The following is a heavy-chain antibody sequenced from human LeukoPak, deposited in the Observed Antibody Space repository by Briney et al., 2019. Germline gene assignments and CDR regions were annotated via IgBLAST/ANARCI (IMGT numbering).Heavy chain of an antibody. CDR1: GYTFTGYY. J-gene: IGHJ3*02. CDR3: AGILRYYDSSVYSHAFDI. CDR2: INPNSGGT. Sequence: GASVKVSCKASGYTFTGYYMHWVRQAPGQGLEWMGWINPNSGGTNYAQKFQGRVTMTRDTSISTAYMELSRLRSDDTAVCYCAGILRYYDSSVYSHAFDIWGQGTMVTVSS. D-gene: IGHD3-22*01. V-gene: IGHV1-2*02.